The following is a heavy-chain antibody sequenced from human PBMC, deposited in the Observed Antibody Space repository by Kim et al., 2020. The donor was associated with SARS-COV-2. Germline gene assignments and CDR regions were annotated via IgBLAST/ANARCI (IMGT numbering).Heavy chain of an antibody. CDR1: GFTFTTYN. CDR2: ISVTDAI. D-gene: IGHD7-27*01. V-gene: IGHV3-48*02. Sequence: GGSLRLSCVASGFTFTTYNMNWVRQAPGKGLEWISYISVTDAIYYADSVKGRFTISRDYAKNSLDLQMNSLRDEDTAVYYCARDWNWGIDVWGQGTLVTVSS. CDR3: ARDWNWGIDV. J-gene: IGHJ4*02.